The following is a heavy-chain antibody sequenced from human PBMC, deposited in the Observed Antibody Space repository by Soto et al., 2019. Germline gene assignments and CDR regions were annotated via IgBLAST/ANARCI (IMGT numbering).Heavy chain of an antibody. J-gene: IGHJ4*02. V-gene: IGHV3-30-3*01. CDR2: ISYDESNK. CDR1: GFTFSTYA. D-gene: IGHD1-1*01. Sequence: GGSLRLSCAASGFTFSTYAMHWVRQAPGKGLEWVAIISYDESNKYYADSVKGRFTISRDNSKNTLYLQMNSLRAEDTAVYYCARDLKAHNTGRYYFDSWGQGTLVTVSS. CDR3: ARDLKAHNTGRYYFDS.